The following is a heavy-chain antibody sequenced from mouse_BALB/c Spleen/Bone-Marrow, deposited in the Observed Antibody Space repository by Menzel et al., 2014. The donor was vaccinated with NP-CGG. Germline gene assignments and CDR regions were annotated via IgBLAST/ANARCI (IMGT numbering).Heavy chain of an antibody. Sequence: EVKLVESGGGLVKSGGSLELSCAASGFTFSSYTMSWVRQTQEKRLEWVATISSGGLYTYYPDSVKGRFTIPRDNAKNTLYLQMSSLKSEDTAMYYCTRDYGNYAWFAYWGQGTLVTVSA. V-gene: IGHV5-6-4*01. CDR1: GFTFSSYT. CDR2: ISSGGLYT. CDR3: TRDYGNYAWFAY. D-gene: IGHD2-1*01. J-gene: IGHJ3*01.